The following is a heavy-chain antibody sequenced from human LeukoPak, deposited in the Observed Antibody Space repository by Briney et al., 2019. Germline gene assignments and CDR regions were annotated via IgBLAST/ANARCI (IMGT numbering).Heavy chain of an antibody. CDR1: GYTFTDSY. J-gene: IGHJ4*02. V-gene: IGHV1-2*06. CDR2: INPNRGGT. Sequence: ASVKVSCKASGYTFTDSYIHWVRQAPGQGLEWMGRINPNRGGTNYAQMFEGRVTMTRDTSITTAYMELTSLTSDDTAVYYCARGLTTIAVAYVWAGENGPHSEWGQGTLVTVSS. CDR3: ARGLTTIAVAYVWAGENGPHSE. D-gene: IGHD6-19*01.